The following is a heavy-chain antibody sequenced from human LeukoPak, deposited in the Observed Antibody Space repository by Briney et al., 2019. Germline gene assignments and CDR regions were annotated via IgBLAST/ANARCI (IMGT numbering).Heavy chain of an antibody. CDR3: ARRKDRGYCSSTSCHTATIGFDY. J-gene: IGHJ4*02. D-gene: IGHD2-2*02. CDR1: GFTVSSYS. Sequence: GGSLRLSCAASGFTVSSYSMNWVRQAPGKGLEWVSSISSSSSYIYYADSVKGRFTISRDNAKNSLYLQMNSLRAEDTAVYYCARRKDRGYCSSTSCHTATIGFDYWGQGTLVTVSS. V-gene: IGHV3-21*01. CDR2: ISSSSSYI.